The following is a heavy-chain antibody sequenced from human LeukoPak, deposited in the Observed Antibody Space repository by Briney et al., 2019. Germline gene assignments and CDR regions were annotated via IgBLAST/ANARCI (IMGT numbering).Heavy chain of an antibody. V-gene: IGHV1-18*01. CDR1: GYTFTSYG. CDR3: ARVGGYSGLNRGDAFDI. CDR2: ISAYNGNT. J-gene: IGHJ3*02. D-gene: IGHD5-12*01. Sequence: ASVKVSCKASGYTFTSYGISWVRQAPGQGLEWMGWISAYNGNTNYAQKLQGRVTMTTDTSTSTAYMELRSLRSDDTAVYYCARVGGYSGLNRGDAFDIWGQGTMVTVSS.